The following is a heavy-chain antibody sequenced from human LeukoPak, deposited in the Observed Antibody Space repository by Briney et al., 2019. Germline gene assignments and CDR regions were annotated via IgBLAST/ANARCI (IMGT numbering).Heavy chain of an antibody. CDR2: IYSSGTT. D-gene: IGHD3-22*01. Sequence: SETLSLTCTVSGDSVSDYYWNWIRQPAGKGLEWIGRIYSSGTTNYNPSLKSRVSMSVDTSKTRFSLNLNSVTAADTAVYYCARASYDTRGYYYFDYWGQGTLVTV. V-gene: IGHV4-4*07. J-gene: IGHJ4*02. CDR1: GDSVSDYY. CDR3: ARASYDTRGYYYFDY.